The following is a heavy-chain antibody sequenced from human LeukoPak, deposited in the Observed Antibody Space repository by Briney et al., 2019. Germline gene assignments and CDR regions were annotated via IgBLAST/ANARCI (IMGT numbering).Heavy chain of an antibody. CDR1: GYSFTNYD. D-gene: IGHD6-13*01. J-gene: IGHJ4*02. CDR3: ARGLRREQQLLRAFDY. Sequence: ASVKVSCKASGYSFTNYDINWVRQASGQGLEWMGWMNPNSGNTGSAQKFQGRVTMTSNTSISTAYMELSSLRSEDTAVYYCARGLRREQQLLRAFDYWGQGTPVTVSS. V-gene: IGHV1-8*01. CDR2: MNPNSGNT.